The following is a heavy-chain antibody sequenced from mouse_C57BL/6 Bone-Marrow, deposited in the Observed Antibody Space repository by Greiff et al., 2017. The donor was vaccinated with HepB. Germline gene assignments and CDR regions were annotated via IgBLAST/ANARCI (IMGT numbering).Heavy chain of an antibody. J-gene: IGHJ4*01. V-gene: IGHV1-81*01. Sequence: QVQLQQSGAELARPGASVKLSCKASGYTFTSYGISWVKQRTGQGLEWIGEIYPRSGNTYYNEKFKGKATLTADKSSSTAYMELRSLTSEDSAVYFCAGGYGTAMDYWGQGTSVTVSS. CDR1: GYTFTSYG. CDR2: IYPRSGNT. CDR3: AGGYGTAMDY. D-gene: IGHD1-1*01.